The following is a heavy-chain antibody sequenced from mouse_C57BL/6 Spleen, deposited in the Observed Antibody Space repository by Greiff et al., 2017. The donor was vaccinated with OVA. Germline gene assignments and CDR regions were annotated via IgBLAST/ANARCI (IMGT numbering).Heavy chain of an antibody. J-gene: IGHJ3*01. CDR1: GYTFTSYT. V-gene: IGHV1-4*01. D-gene: IGHD1-1*02. Sequence: QVQLQQSGAELARPGASVKMSCKASGYTFTSYTLHWVKQRPGQGLEWIGYINPSSGYTKYNQKFKDKATLTADESSSTAYMQLSSLTSEDSAVYYCARWDYGFADWGQGTLVTVSA. CDR3: ARWDYGFAD. CDR2: INPSSGYT.